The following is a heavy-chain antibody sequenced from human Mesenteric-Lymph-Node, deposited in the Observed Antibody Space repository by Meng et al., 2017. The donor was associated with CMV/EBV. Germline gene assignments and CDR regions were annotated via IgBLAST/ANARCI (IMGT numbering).Heavy chain of an antibody. CDR3: ARALRFLEWLSDYGLDV. CDR1: GFSLYSYW. Sequence: GESLKISCAASGFSLYSYWMHWVRQAPGKGLVWVSRINSDGSSTSYADSVRGRFTISRDNAKNTLYLQMNSLRAEDTAVYYCARALRFLEWLSDYGLDVWGQGTTVTVSS. V-gene: IGHV3-74*01. CDR2: INSDGSST. D-gene: IGHD3-3*01. J-gene: IGHJ6*02.